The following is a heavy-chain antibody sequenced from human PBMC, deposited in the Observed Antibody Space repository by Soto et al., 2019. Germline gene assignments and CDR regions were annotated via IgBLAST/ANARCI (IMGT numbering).Heavy chain of an antibody. Sequence: GASLRLSCAASGFTFSDYYMSWIRQAPGKGLEWVSYISSSGSTIYYADSVKGRFTISRDNAKNSLYLQMNSLRAEDTAVYYCAREREAGVYCTNGVCYVAHYFEYWGQGTLVTVSS. CDR3: AREREAGVYCTNGVCYVAHYFEY. D-gene: IGHD2-8*01. CDR1: GFTFSDYY. J-gene: IGHJ4*02. V-gene: IGHV3-11*01. CDR2: ISSSGSTI.